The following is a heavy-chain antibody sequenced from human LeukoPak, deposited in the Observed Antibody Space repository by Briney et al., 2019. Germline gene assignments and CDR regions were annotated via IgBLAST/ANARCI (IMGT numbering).Heavy chain of an antibody. D-gene: IGHD3-9*01. Sequence: GGSLRLSCAASGFTFSSYAMHWVRQAPGKGLEWVAVISYDGSNKYYADSVKGRFTISRDNSKNTLYLQMNSLRAEDTAVYYCARVKYFGHAFDIWGQGTMVTVSS. CDR3: ARVKYFGHAFDI. CDR2: ISYDGSNK. CDR1: GFTFSSYA. V-gene: IGHV3-30-3*01. J-gene: IGHJ3*02.